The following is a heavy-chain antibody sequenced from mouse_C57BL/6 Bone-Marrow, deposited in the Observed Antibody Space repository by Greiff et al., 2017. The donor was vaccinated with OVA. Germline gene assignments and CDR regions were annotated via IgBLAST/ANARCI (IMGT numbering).Heavy chain of an antibody. J-gene: IGHJ4*01. CDR1: GFSFTSYG. V-gene: IGHV2-2*01. Sequence: VQLQQSGPGLVQPSQRLSITCTVSGFSFTSYGVHWVRQSPGKGLEWLGVIWRGGSTDYNAAFISRLSISKDNSKSQVFFKMNSLQADDTAIYYCARWDDGYYDAMDYWGQGTSVTVSS. CDR2: IWRGGST. CDR3: ARWDDGYYDAMDY. D-gene: IGHD2-3*01.